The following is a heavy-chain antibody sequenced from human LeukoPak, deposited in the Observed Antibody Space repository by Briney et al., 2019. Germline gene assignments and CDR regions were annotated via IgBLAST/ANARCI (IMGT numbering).Heavy chain of an antibody. CDR1: GGSIYSSSLY. D-gene: IGHD3-3*01. J-gene: IGHJ5*01. CDR2: IYSSGTT. Sequence: PSETLSLTCTVSGGSIYSSSLYWTWIRQPAGKGLEWIGRIYSSGTTNYNPSFKSRVTISVDTSNNQFSLRLSSVTAADTAMYYCARGTSYDLFDSWGQRTLVTVSS. V-gene: IGHV4-61*02. CDR3: ARGTSYDLFDS.